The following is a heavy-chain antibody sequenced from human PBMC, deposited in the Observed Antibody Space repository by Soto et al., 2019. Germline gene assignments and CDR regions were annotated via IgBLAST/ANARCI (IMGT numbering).Heavy chain of an antibody. J-gene: IGHJ3*02. CDR3: AREAGYCSRTSCYRRAFDT. CDR2: INTDGGSS. V-gene: IGHV3-74*03. Sequence: EVQLVESGGDLVQPGGSLRLSCAASGFTFSGHWMHWVRQVPGKGLKWVSRINTDGGSSACADSVKGRFTISRDNAKNTLYLQMNGLRAEDTAVYYCAREAGYCSRTSCYRRAFDTWGQGTTVTVSS. CDR1: GFTFSGHW. D-gene: IGHD2-2*01.